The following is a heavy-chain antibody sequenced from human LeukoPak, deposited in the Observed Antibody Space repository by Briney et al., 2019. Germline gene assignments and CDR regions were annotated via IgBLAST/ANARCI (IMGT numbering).Heavy chain of an antibody. CDR1: GFTFTNYW. Sequence: AGGSLRLSCAPSGFTFTNYWMNWVRQAPGKGLEWVANIKEDGSEKIYVDSVKGRFTISRDNSKNSLYLQINNLRAEDTAVYYCTRNRGTDYWGQGTLVTVSS. V-gene: IGHV3-7*01. CDR3: TRNRGTDY. J-gene: IGHJ4*02. D-gene: IGHD1-1*01. CDR2: IKEDGSEK.